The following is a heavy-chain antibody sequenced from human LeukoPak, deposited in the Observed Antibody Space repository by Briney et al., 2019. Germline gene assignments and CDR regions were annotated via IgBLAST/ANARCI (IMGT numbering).Heavy chain of an antibody. CDR3: ARRPRYCSGGSCYLDY. J-gene: IGHJ4*02. Sequence: GEPLKISCKASGSSFTSYWIGWVRQLPGKGLEWMGIIYPGDSDTRYSPSFQGQVTISADKSITTAYLQWSSLKASDTAMYYCARRPRYCSGGSCYLDYWGQGTLVSVSS. D-gene: IGHD2-15*01. V-gene: IGHV5-51*01. CDR1: GSSFTSYW. CDR2: IYPGDSDT.